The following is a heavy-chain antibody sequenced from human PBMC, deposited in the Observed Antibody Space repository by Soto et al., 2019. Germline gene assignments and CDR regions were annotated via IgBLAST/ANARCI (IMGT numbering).Heavy chain of an antibody. CDR1: GFTFSSYS. J-gene: IGHJ6*02. CDR3: AREVLWFGEGDYYYGMDV. CDR2: IYSGGST. V-gene: IGHV3-53*01. Sequence: GGSLRLSCAASGFTFSSYSMNRVRQAPGKGLEWVSVIYSGGSTYYADSVKGRFTISRDNSKNTLYLQMNSLRAEDTAVYYCAREVLWFGEGDYYYGMDVWGQGTTVTVSS. D-gene: IGHD3-10*01.